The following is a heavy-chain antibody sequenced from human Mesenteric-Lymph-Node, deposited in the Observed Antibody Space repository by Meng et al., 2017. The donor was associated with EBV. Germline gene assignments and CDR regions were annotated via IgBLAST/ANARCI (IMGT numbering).Heavy chain of an antibody. V-gene: IGHV1-46*04. J-gene: IGHJ4*02. CDR2: IKPNNGGA. Sequence: QVQLVQSGAEVKKPGAPVKVSCKASGYTFTSHYIHWVRQAPGQGLEWMGIIKPNNGGATYAQKLQGRVTMTRDTSTSTVYMDVSSLRSQDTAVYYCTRDLGDGFLDYWGQGTLVTVSS. CDR1: GYTFTSHY. CDR3: TRDLGDGFLDY. D-gene: IGHD3-16*01.